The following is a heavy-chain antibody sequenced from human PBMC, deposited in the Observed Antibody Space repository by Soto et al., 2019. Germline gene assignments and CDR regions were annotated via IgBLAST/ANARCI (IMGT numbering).Heavy chain of an antibody. CDR3: ATSIPATYYYYGMDV. V-gene: IGHV1-69*12. CDR2: SIPIFGTS. D-gene: IGHD2-2*01. CDR1: GGTCISYA. Sequence: QVQLVQSGAEVKKPGSSVKVSCKASGGTCISYAISWVRQAPGQGLAWMGGSIPIFGTSNYAQRFQCRVTITAEESTSTADLEMSSLRSEDTAVYYCATSIPATYYYYGMDVWGQGTTVTVSS. J-gene: IGHJ6*02.